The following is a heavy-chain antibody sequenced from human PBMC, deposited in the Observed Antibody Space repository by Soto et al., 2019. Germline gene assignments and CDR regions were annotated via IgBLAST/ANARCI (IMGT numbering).Heavy chain of an antibody. J-gene: IGHJ6*02. CDR3: ARDLKYADYYGMGV. D-gene: IGHD2-8*01. Sequence: GGSLRLSCAASGFTFSSYAMHWVRQAPGKGLEWVAVISYDGSNKYYADSVKGRFTISRDNSKNTLYLQMNSLRAEDTAVYYCARDLKYADYYGMGVWGQGTTVTAP. V-gene: IGHV3-30-3*01. CDR2: ISYDGSNK. CDR1: GFTFSSYA.